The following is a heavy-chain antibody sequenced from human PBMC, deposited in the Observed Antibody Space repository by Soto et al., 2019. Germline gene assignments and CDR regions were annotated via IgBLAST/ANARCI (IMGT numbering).Heavy chain of an antibody. Sequence: ASVKVSCKASGYTFTGYYIHWVRQAPGQGLEWMGWINPNSGGTNYAQKFQGWVTLTRDTSITTAYMELSRLRSDDTAVYYCARFRSGSYRQYYYGMDVWGQGTTVTVSS. CDR3: ARFRSGSYRQYYYGMDV. CDR1: GYTFTGYY. CDR2: INPNSGGT. D-gene: IGHD3-10*01. V-gene: IGHV1-2*04. J-gene: IGHJ6*02.